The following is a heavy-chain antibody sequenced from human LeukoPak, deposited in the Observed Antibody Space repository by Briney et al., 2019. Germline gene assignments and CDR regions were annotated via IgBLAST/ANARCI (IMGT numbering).Heavy chain of an antibody. CDR3: AKDGMATISYYFDY. D-gene: IGHD5-24*01. CDR1: GFTFSSYA. CDR2: ISGSGGST. V-gene: IGHV3-23*01. Sequence: GGSLRLSCAASGFTFSSYAMSWVRQAPGKGLEWVSAISGSGGSTYYADSVKGRFTISRDNPKNTLYLQMNSLGAEDTAVYYCAKDGMATISYYFDYWGQGTLVTVSS. J-gene: IGHJ4*02.